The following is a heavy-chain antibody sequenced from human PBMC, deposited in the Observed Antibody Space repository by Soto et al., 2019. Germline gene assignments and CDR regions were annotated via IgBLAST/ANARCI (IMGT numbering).Heavy chain of an antibody. J-gene: IGHJ3*02. CDR3: ARDKGPPIVATSAYAFDI. V-gene: IGHV3-53*04. CDR1: GLTVSSNY. CDR2: IYSGGST. Sequence: GGSLRLSCAASGLTVSSNYMSWVRQAPGKGLEWVSVIYSGGSTYYADSVKGRFTISRHNSKNTLYLQMNSLRAEDTAVYYCARDKGPPIVATSAYAFDIWGQGTMVTVSS. D-gene: IGHD5-12*01.